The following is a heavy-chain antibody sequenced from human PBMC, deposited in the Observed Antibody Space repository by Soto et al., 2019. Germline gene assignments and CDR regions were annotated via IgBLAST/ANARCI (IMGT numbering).Heavy chain of an antibody. J-gene: IGHJ6*02. D-gene: IGHD2-15*01. V-gene: IGHV1-46*01. CDR3: ARGFGSGQNPKYYYHDGMDV. CDR2: INPSGGST. CDR1: GYTFTSYY. Sequence: ASVKVSCKASGYTFTSYYMHWVRQAPGQGLEWMGIINPSGGSTSYAQKFQGRVTMTRDTATSTVDMELSSLRSEDTAVYYCARGFGSGQNPKYYYHDGMDVRAQGTXVTVSS.